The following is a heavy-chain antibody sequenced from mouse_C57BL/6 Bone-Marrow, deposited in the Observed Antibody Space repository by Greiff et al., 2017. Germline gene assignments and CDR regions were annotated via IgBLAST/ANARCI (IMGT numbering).Heavy chain of an antibody. D-gene: IGHD1-1*01. CDR3: ARDYGSSYWYFDV. J-gene: IGHJ1*03. V-gene: IGHV1-85*01. CDR1: GYIFTSYD. CDR2: IYPKDGST. Sequence: QVQLQQSGPELVKPGASVKLSCKASGYIFTSYDINWVKQRPGQGLEWIGWIYPKDGSTIYNEKFKGKDTLTVDTSSSTAYRELHSLTSEDSAVYFCARDYGSSYWYFDVWGTGTTVTVSS.